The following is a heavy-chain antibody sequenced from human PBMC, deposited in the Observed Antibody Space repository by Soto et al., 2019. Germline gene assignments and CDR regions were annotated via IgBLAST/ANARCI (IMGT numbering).Heavy chain of an antibody. CDR2: TSDDESRK. V-gene: IGHV3-30*04. D-gene: IGHD1-26*01. J-gene: IGHJ4*02. Sequence: QVQLVESGGGVVQPGRSLRLSCAASGFTFSSYAMHWVRQAPGKGLEWMAITSDDESRKYYGDSVRGRFTISRDNSKTTLYLQMNSLRDEDTALFYCARGAGSGSFLIDYWGQGTLVTVSS. CDR3: ARGAGSGSFLIDY. CDR1: GFTFSSYA.